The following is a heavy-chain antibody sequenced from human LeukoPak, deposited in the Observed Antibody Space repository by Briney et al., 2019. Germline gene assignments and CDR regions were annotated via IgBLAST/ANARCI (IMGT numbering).Heavy chain of an antibody. J-gene: IGHJ4*02. D-gene: IGHD2-21*02. V-gene: IGHV4-39*01. CDR3: ARHDLVVTATILDY. CDR1: GGSIGSSSYY. Sequence: SGTLSLTCTVSGGSIGSSSYYWDWIRQPPGKGLEWIGSIYYSGSTYYNPSLKSRVTISVDTSKNQFSLKLSSVTAADTAVYYCARHDLVVTATILDYWGQGTLVTVSS. CDR2: IYYSGST.